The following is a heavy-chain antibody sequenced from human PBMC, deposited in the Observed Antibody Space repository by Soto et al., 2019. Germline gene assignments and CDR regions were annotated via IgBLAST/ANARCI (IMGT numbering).Heavy chain of an antibody. J-gene: IGHJ5*02. D-gene: IGHD6-6*01. CDR2: ISYDGSNK. CDR1: GFTFSSYA. CDR3: ARDKGISVAARRRWFDP. V-gene: IGHV3-30-3*01. Sequence: GGSLRLSCAASGFTFSSYAVHWVRQAPGKGLEWVAVISYDGSNKYYADSVKGRFTISRDNSKNTLYLQMNSLRAEDTAVYYCARDKGISVAARRRWFDPWGQGTLVTVSS.